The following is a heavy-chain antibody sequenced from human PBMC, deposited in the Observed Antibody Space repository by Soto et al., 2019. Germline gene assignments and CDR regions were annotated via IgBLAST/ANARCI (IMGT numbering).Heavy chain of an antibody. Sequence: KTSETLSLTCAVSGGSISSSNWWSWVRQPSGKGLEWIGEIYHSGSTNYNPSLKSRVTISVDKSKNQFSLKLSSVTAADTAVYYCARHGYCSGGSCYGYWFDPWGQGTLVTVSS. CDR2: IYHSGST. CDR3: ARHGYCSGGSCYGYWFDP. V-gene: IGHV4-4*02. CDR1: GGSISSSNW. D-gene: IGHD2-15*01. J-gene: IGHJ5*02.